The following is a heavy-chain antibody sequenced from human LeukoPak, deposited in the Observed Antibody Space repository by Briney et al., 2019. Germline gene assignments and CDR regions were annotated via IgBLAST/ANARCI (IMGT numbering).Heavy chain of an antibody. CDR1: GYTFTSYG. Sequence: ASVKVSCKASGYTFTSYGISWVRQAPGRGLEWMGWISAYNGNTNYAQKLQGRVTMTTDTSTSTAYMELRSLRSDDTAVYYCARDRSSTMVRGAMLAQGYWGQGPLVTVSS. D-gene: IGHD3-10*01. CDR3: ARDRSSTMVRGAMLAQGY. V-gene: IGHV1-18*01. CDR2: ISAYNGNT. J-gene: IGHJ4*02.